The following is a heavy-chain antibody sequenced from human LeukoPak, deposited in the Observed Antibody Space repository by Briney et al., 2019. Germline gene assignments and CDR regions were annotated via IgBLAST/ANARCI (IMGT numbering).Heavy chain of an antibody. V-gene: IGHV4-59*01. CDR3: ARHLRYYYDSSGFFDY. D-gene: IGHD3-22*01. CDR2: IYYSGST. CDR1: GGSISSYY. J-gene: IGHJ4*02. Sequence: SETLSLTCTVSGGSISSYYWSWIRQPPGKGLEWIGYIYYSGSTNYNPSLKSRVTISVDTSKNQFSLKLRSVTAADTAVYYCARHLRYYYDSSGFFDYWGQGTLVTVSS.